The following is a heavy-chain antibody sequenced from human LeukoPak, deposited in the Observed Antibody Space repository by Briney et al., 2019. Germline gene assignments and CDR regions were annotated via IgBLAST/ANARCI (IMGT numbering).Heavy chain of an antibody. CDR3: AKDGREWPRSLDY. CDR2: IRYDGSDK. J-gene: IGHJ4*02. D-gene: IGHD5-12*01. Sequence: GGSLRLSCAASGFTFSSYGMVWVRQAPGKGLKWVAFIRYDGSDKYYADSVKGRFTISRDNSKNTLYLQMNSLRAEDTAVYYCAKDGREWPRSLDYWGQGTLVTVSS. CDR1: GFTFSSYG. V-gene: IGHV3-30*02.